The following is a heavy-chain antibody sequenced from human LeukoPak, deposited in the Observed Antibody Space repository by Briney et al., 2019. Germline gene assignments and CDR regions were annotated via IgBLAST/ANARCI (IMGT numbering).Heavy chain of an antibody. CDR2: IRYDGSNK. CDR1: GFTFSSYG. CDR3: VHCTTDYYYYMDV. D-gene: IGHD2-8*01. J-gene: IGHJ6*03. Sequence: GGSLRLSCAASGFTFSSYGMHWVRQAPGKGLEWVAFIRYDGSNKYYADSVKGRFTISRDNSKNTLYLQMNSLRAEDTAVYYCVHCTTDYYYYMDVWGKGTTVTVSS. V-gene: IGHV3-30*02.